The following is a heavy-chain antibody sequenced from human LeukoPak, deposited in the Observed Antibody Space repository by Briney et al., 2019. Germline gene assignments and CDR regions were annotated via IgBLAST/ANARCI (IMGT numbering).Heavy chain of an antibody. CDR1: GFTFSSYT. Sequence: PGGSLRLSCAASGFTFSSYTMNWVRQAPGKGLEWVSYISSSSSSIYYADSVKGRFTISRDNAKNSLYLQMNSLGAEDTAVDYWARDGYGFDYWGQGTLVTVSS. J-gene: IGHJ4*02. CDR2: ISSSSSSI. V-gene: IGHV3-48*01. D-gene: IGHD6-13*01. CDR3: ARDGYGFDY.